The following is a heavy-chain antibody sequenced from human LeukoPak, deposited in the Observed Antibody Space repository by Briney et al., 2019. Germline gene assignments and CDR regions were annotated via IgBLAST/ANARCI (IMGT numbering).Heavy chain of an antibody. CDR3: AKGRWRAVAGTLNFDY. CDR1: GFTVSSNY. Sequence: SGGSLRLSCAASGFTVSSNYMSWVRQAPGKGLEWVSVIYSGGSTYYADSVKGRFTISRDNSKNTLYLQMNSLRAEDTAVYYCAKGRWRAVAGTLNFDYWGQGTLVTVSS. V-gene: IGHV3-66*01. CDR2: IYSGGST. J-gene: IGHJ4*02. D-gene: IGHD6-19*01.